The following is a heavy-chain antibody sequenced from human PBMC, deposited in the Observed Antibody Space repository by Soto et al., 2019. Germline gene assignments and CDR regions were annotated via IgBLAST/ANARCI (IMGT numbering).Heavy chain of an antibody. D-gene: IGHD2-21*02. V-gene: IGHV1-69*01. J-gene: IGHJ4*02. Sequence: QVQLVQSGAEVQKPGSSVKVSCKASGGTFSSYAISWVRQAPGQGLEWMGGIIPIFGTANYAQKFQGRVTITADESTSTAYMELSSLRSEDTAVYYCARGGRCGGDSYDLRGFDYWGQGTLVTVSS. CDR2: IIPIFGTA. CDR1: GGTFSSYA. CDR3: ARGGRCGGDSYDLRGFDY.